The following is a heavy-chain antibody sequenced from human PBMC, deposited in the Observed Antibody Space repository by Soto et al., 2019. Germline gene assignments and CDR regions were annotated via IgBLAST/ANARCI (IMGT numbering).Heavy chain of an antibody. CDR3: ARGRGGYCSGGVCYRFLDP. V-gene: IGHV1-8*01. D-gene: IGHD2-15*01. CDR1: GYTFTKYE. Sequence: QEQLVQSGAEVKKPGASVKVSCKSSGYTFTKYETIWVRQATGHGLEWMGLMYPNTGDTVSAQKFQGRVTMTRDSSISTAYMELSSLTSEDTAVYYCARGRGGYCSGGVCYRFLDPWGQGTLVTVSS. CDR2: MYPNTGDT. J-gene: IGHJ5*02.